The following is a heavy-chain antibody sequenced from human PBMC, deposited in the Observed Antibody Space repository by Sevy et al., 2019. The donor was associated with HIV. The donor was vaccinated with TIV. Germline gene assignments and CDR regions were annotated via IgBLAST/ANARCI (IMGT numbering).Heavy chain of an antibody. CDR1: GFTFSSYD. J-gene: IGHJ5*02. V-gene: IGHV3-48*03. D-gene: IGHD2-8*01. Sequence: GGSLRLSCTASGFTFSSYDMNWVRQAPGQGLEWVSKISSSGSSIYYADSVKGRFTISRDNAKNSLNLQMNSLGAEDTAVYYCTRNGGAFDNGFDPWGQGTLVTVSS. CDR2: ISSSGSSI. CDR3: TRNGGAFDNGFDP.